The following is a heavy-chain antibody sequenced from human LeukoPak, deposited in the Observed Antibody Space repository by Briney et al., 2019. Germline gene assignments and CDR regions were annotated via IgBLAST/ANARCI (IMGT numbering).Heavy chain of an antibody. V-gene: IGHV4-30-4*08. CDR2: IYYSGST. D-gene: IGHD3-16*01. CDR3: AREGGKINVNAFDI. J-gene: IGHJ3*02. CDR1: GGSISSGDYY. Sequence: PSQTLSLTCTVSGGSISSGDYYWSWIRQPPGKGLEWIGYIYYSGSTYYNPSLKSRVTISVDTSKNQFSLKLSSVTAADTAVYYCAREGGKINVNAFDIWGQGTMVTVSS.